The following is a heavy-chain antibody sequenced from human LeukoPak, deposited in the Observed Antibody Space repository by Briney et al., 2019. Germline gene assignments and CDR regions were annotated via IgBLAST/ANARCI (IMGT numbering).Heavy chain of an antibody. CDR1: GFTFSSYA. J-gene: IGHJ4*02. CDR2: ISGSGGST. D-gene: IGHD5-12*01. V-gene: IGHV3-23*01. CDR3: AAYSGYGSYFDY. Sequence: PGGSLRLPCAASGFTFSSYAMSWVRQAPGKGLEWVSAISGSGGSTYYADSVKDRFTISRDNSKNTLYLQMNSLRAEDTAVYYCAAYSGYGSYFDYWGQGTLVTVSS.